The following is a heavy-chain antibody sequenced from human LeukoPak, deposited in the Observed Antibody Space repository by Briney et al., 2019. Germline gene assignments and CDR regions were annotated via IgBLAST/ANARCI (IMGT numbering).Heavy chain of an antibody. CDR3: ARDVLWFGDRYFDS. CDR1: GGSISSYY. Sequence: SETLSLTCTVSGGSISSYYWSWIRQPPGKGLEWIGYIYYSGSTNYNPSLKSRVTISVDTSKNQFSLKLSSVTAADTAVYYCARDVLWFGDRYFDSWGQGTLVTVSS. D-gene: IGHD3-10*01. J-gene: IGHJ4*02. CDR2: IYYSGST. V-gene: IGHV4-59*01.